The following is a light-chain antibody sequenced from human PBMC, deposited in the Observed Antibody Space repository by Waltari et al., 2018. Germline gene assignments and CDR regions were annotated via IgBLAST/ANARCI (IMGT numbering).Light chain of an antibody. CDR3: QQHSDFVT. CDR2: DVS. Sequence: EIVLTQSPATLSLSPGERATLSCRASQSIINSVGWYQQKPGQAPRLLIYDVSNRATGIPDRFSGSGSGTDFTLTISSLEPEDFAVYYCQQHSDFVTFGPGITGEIK. J-gene: IGKJ3*01. V-gene: IGKV3-11*01. CDR1: QSIINS.